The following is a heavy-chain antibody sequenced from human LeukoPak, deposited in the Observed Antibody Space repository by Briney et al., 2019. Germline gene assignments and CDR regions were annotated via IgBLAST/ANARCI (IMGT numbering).Heavy chain of an antibody. V-gene: IGHV4-30-4*01. J-gene: IGHJ4*02. CDR3: ARLYSSSFPLY. CDR1: GGSISSGDYY. Sequence: SETLSLTCTVSGGSISSGDYYWSWIRQPPGKGLEWIGNIYYSGSTYYNPSHKSRVTISVDTSKNQFSLKLSSVTAADTAVYYCARLYSSSFPLYWGQGTLVTVSS. CDR2: IYYSGST. D-gene: IGHD6-6*01.